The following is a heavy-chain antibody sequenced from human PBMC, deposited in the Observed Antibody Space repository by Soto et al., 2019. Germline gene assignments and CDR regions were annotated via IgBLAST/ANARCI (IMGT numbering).Heavy chain of an antibody. CDR3: ARGGGGITIFGVVTDNWFDP. J-gene: IGHJ5*02. Sequence: SETLSLTCTVSGGSISSYYWSWIRQPPGKGPEWIGYIYYSGSTNYNPSLKSRVTISVDTSKNQFSLKLSSVTAADTAVYYCARGGGGITIFGVVTDNWFDPWGQGTLVTVSS. V-gene: IGHV4-59*01. CDR1: GGSISSYY. CDR2: IYYSGST. D-gene: IGHD3-3*01.